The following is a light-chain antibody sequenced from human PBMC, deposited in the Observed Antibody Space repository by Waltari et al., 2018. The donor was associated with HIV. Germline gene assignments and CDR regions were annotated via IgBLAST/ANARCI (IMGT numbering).Light chain of an antibody. CDR3: SSYTTSSTWV. CDR1: SSDVGGYKF. V-gene: IGLV2-14*01. J-gene: IGLJ3*02. Sequence: ALTHPASVSGSPGQSITISCPGPSSDVGGYKFVSWYLQQPGKAPKLLISEVSNRPSGVSNRFSGSKSGNTASLTISGLQAEDEADYYCSSYTTSSTWVFGGGTKLTVL. CDR2: EVS.